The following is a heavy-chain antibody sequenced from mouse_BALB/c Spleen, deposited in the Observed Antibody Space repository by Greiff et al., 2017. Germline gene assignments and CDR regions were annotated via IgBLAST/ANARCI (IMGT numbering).Heavy chain of an antibody. CDR3: ARLRYDDAMDY. Sequence: DVKVVESGGGLVQPGGSRKLSCAASGFTFSSVGMHWVRQAPEKGLEWVAYISSGSSTIYYADTVKGRFIISRDNAKNTLYLEMRSLRSEDTAIYYCARLRYDDAMDYWGQGTSVTVSS. J-gene: IGHJ4*01. CDR1: GFTFSSVG. V-gene: IGHV5-17*02. CDR2: ISSGSSTI. D-gene: IGHD2-14*01.